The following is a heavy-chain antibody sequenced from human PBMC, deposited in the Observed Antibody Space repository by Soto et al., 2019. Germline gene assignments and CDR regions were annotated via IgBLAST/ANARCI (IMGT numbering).Heavy chain of an antibody. V-gene: IGHV4-59*08. J-gene: IGHJ5*02. Sequence: PSETLSLTCTVSGGSISGYYWSWIRQPPGKGLEWIGYMYNTGSTVYNPSFKSRVTISVDTSKNQFSLKLNSVTAADTAVYYCARLDQDCSSTSCYPTWGQGTLVTVSS. CDR2: MYNTGST. CDR3: ARLDQDCSSTSCYPT. D-gene: IGHD2-2*01. CDR1: GGSISGYY.